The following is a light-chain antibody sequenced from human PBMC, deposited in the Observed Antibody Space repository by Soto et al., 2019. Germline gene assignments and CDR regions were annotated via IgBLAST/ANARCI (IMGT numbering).Light chain of an antibody. CDR2: AAS. J-gene: IGKJ5*01. V-gene: IGKV1-9*01. Sequence: IQLTQSPSSLSASVGDRVTITCRASRGISSYLAWYQQKPGKAPKLLIYAASTLQSGVPSRFSGSGSGTDFTLTISSLQPEDFATYYCQQLNSYPTVGQGTRLEIK. CDR1: RGISSY. CDR3: QQLNSYPT.